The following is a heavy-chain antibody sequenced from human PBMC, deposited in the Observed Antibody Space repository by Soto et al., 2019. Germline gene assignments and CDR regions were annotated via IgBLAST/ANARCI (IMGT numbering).Heavy chain of an antibody. CDR3: ARDRGSKCHYYSGMDV. CDR2: ISYDGSNK. CDR1: GFTFSSYA. Sequence: QVQLVESGGGVVQPGRSLRLSCAASGFTFSSYAMHWVRQAPGKGLEWVAVISYDGSNKYYADSVKGRFTISRDNSKKPLYVQRNSLRAEDTAVYYCARDRGSKCHYYSGMDVWGQGTTVTVSS. D-gene: IGHD2-2*01. J-gene: IGHJ6*02. V-gene: IGHV3-30-3*01.